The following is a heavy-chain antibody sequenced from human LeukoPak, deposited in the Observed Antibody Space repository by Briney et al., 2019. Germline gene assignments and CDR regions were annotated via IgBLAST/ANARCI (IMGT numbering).Heavy chain of an antibody. CDR2: INHSGST. D-gene: IGHD3-22*01. Sequence: PSETLSLTCAVYGGSFSGYYWSWIRQPPGKGLEWIGEINHSGSTNYNPSLKSRVTISVDTSKNQFSLKLSSVTAADTAVYYCARKGSSGYYYDNWFDPWGQGTLVTVSS. CDR3: ARKGSSGYYYDNWFDP. V-gene: IGHV4-34*01. CDR1: GGSFSGYY. J-gene: IGHJ5*02.